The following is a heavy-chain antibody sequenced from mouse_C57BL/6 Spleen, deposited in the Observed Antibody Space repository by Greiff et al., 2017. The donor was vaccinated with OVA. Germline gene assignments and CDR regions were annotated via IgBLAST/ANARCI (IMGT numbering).Heavy chain of an antibody. V-gene: IGHV1-52*01. J-gene: IGHJ3*01. D-gene: IGHD1-1*02. CDR2: IDPSDSET. CDR3: ASGGGGYNSWFAY. CDR1: GYTFTSYW. Sequence: QVQLQQPGAELVRPGSSVKLSCKASGYTFTSYWMHWVKQRPIQGLEWIGNIDPSDSETHYNQKFKGKATLTVDKSSSTAYMQLSSLTSEDSGVYDGASGGGGYNSWFAYWGQGTLVTVSA.